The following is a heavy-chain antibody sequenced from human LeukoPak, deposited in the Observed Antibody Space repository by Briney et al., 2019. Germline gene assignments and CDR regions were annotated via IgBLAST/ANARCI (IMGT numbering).Heavy chain of an antibody. CDR2: IYYSGST. CDR1: GGSISSYY. J-gene: IGHJ5*02. D-gene: IGHD1-7*01. V-gene: IGHV4-59*01. CDR3: ARDLELLRFDP. Sequence: PSETLSLTCTVSGGSISSYYWSWIRQPPGKGLEWIGYIYYSGSTNYNPSLKSRVTISVDTSKNQFSLKLSSVTAADTAVYYCARDLELLRFDPWGQGTLVTVSS.